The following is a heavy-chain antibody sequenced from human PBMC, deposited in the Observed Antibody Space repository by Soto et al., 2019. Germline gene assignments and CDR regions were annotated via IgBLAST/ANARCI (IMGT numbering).Heavy chain of an antibody. Sequence: ASVKVSCKVSGYTLTELSMHWVRQAPGKGLEWMGGFDPEDGETIYAQKFQGRVTMTEDTSTDTAYMELSSLRSEDTAVYYCATSSITMIVGVTQGSFDYWGQGTLVTVFS. CDR2: FDPEDGET. V-gene: IGHV1-24*01. J-gene: IGHJ4*02. CDR1: GYTLTELS. D-gene: IGHD3-22*01. CDR3: ATSSITMIVGVTQGSFDY.